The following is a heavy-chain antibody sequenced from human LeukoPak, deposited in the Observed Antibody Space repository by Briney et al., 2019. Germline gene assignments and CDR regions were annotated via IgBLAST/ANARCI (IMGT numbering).Heavy chain of an antibody. CDR1: GGSISSSSYY. Sequence: SEPLSLTCTVSGGSISSSSYYWGWIRPPPGKGLEWIGSIYYSGSTYYNPSLKSRVTISVDKSKNHFSLKLNSVTAADTAVYYCASATPFYDSRRGNWFDPWGQGTLVTVSS. J-gene: IGHJ5*02. V-gene: IGHV4-39*07. D-gene: IGHD2/OR15-2a*01. CDR3: ASATPFYDSRRGNWFDP. CDR2: IYYSGST.